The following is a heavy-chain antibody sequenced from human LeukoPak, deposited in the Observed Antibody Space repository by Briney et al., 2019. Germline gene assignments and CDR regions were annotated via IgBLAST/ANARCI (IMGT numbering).Heavy chain of an antibody. D-gene: IGHD3-3*01. CDR2: IYSSGST. CDR3: ARDGSYTGSFWFDP. Sequence: SETLSLTCTVSGGSISSYYWSWIRQPAGKGLEWIGRIYSSGSTNYNPSLKSRVNMSLDTSKNQISLKLTSVTAADTAVYYCARDGSYTGSFWFDPWGQGTLVTVSS. J-gene: IGHJ5*02. V-gene: IGHV4-4*07. CDR1: GGSISSYY.